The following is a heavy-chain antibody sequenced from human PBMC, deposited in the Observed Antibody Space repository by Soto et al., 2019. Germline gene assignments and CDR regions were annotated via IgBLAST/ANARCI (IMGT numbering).Heavy chain of an antibody. D-gene: IGHD4-17*01. CDR1: GGSLNNADYF. V-gene: IGHV4-31*03. CDR2: IYYSGST. CDR3: ARDADYGGSRGGMDV. Sequence: QVHLEESGPGLVKPSETLSLICSVSGGSLNNADYFWSWIRHHPENGLEWIGYIYYSGSTRYNPSFKTRATLSIDTSKNQFSLRLNSVTVADMAVYFCARDADYGGSRGGMDVWGRGTTVTVSS. J-gene: IGHJ6*02.